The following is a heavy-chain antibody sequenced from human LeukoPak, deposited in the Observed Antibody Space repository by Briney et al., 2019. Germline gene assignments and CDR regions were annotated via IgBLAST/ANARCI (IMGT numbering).Heavy chain of an antibody. J-gene: IGHJ4*02. D-gene: IGHD4-11*01. V-gene: IGHV7-4-1*02. Sequence: GASVKVSCKASGYTFRSYTMNWVRQAPGQGLEWMGWIDTNTAKPTYAQGFTGRFVFSLDTSVTTAYLQISRLEAEDTGVYFCTRAYSVRSPFDYWGQGTLVTVS. CDR2: IDTNTAKP. CDR1: GYTFRSYT. CDR3: TRAYSVRSPFDY.